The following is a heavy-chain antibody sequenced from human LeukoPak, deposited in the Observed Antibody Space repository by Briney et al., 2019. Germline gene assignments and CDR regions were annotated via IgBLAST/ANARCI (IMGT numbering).Heavy chain of an antibody. CDR3: ARDSSGWYHWFDP. Sequence: ASVKVSCKASGYTFTSYDINWMRQAPGQGLEWVGWMNPNSGNTGYAQTFQGKLTMTRNTSIKTAYMELSSLRSEDTAVYYCARDSSGWYHWFDPWGQGTLVTVSS. V-gene: IGHV1-8*01. CDR2: MNPNSGNT. CDR1: GYTFTSYD. D-gene: IGHD6-19*01. J-gene: IGHJ5*02.